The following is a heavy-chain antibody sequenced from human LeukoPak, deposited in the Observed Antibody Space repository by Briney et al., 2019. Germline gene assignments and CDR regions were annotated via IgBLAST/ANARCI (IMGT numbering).Heavy chain of an antibody. CDR2: INPNSGGT. CDR1: VYTFTVCY. V-gene: IGHV1-2*02. Sequence: ASVKVSCKASVYTFTVCYMHWVRQAPGQGLEWMGWINPNSGGTNYAQKFQGRVTMTRNTSINTVYMELSSLRSEDTAVYYCARVRSERYYSGLGSPRREASDIWGQGTMVAVSS. CDR3: ARVRSERYYSGLGSPRREASDI. J-gene: IGHJ3*02. D-gene: IGHD3-10*01.